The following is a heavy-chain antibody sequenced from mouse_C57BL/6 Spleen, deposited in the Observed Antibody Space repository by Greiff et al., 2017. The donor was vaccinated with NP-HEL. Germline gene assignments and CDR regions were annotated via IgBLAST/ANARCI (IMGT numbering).Heavy chain of an antibody. V-gene: IGHV1-19*01. CDR1: GYTFTDYY. CDR3: AYGSSSAWFAY. Sequence: VQLQQSGPVLVKPGASVKMSCKASGYTFTDYYMNWVKQSHGKSLEWIGVINPYNGGTSYNQKFKGKATLTVDKSSSTAYMELNSLTSEDSAVYYCAYGSSSAWFAYWGQGTLVTVSA. CDR2: INPYNGGT. J-gene: IGHJ3*01. D-gene: IGHD1-1*01.